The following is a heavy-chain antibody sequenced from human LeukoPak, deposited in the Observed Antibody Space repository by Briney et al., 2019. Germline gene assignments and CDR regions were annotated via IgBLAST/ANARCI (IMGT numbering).Heavy chain of an antibody. CDR1: LSTFSTYH. J-gene: IGHJ4*02. Sequence: GGSLRLSCVASLSTFSTYHMNWVRQAPGKGVEWVSSISSISTYMYYADSLKGRFTISRDNAKNSLYFQINRVRAEDTPLYTCCAGTAVAADFWGQGTLVTVSS. CDR2: ISSISTYM. D-gene: IGHD6-19*01. CDR3: CAGTAVAADF. V-gene: IGHV3-21*01.